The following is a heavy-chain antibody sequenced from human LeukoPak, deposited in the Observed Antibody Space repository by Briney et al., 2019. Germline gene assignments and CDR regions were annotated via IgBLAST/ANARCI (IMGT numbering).Heavy chain of an antibody. CDR3: AREVGDILTGYYVFDY. Sequence: GRSLRLSCAASGFTFSSYGMHWVRQAPGKGLEWVSVIYSGGSTYYADSVKGRFTISRDNSKNTLYLQMNSLRAEDTAVYYCAREVGDILTGYYVFDYWGQGTLVTVSS. J-gene: IGHJ4*02. CDR1: GFTFSSYG. CDR2: IYSGGST. V-gene: IGHV3-53*01. D-gene: IGHD3-9*01.